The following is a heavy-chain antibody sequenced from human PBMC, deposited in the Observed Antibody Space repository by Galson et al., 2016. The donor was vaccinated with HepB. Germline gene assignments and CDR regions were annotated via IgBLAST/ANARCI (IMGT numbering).Heavy chain of an antibody. Sequence: SLRLSCAASGFTFSSYGMHWVRQAPGKGLEWVAVISYDGSNKYYADSVKGRFTISRDNSKNTLYLRMNSLRAEDTAVYYCAKVLPYSAGHGMDVRGQGTTVTVSS. D-gene: IGHD6-13*01. CDR1: GFTFSSYG. CDR2: ISYDGSNK. CDR3: AKVLPYSAGHGMDV. J-gene: IGHJ6*01. V-gene: IGHV3-30*18.